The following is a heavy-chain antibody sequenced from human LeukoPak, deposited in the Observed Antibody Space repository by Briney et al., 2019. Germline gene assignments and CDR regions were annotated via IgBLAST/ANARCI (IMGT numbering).Heavy chain of an antibody. V-gene: IGHV3-53*01. CDR1: GFTVTTNY. CDR3: ARAAYMSSPDY. J-gene: IGHJ4*02. Sequence: GGSLRLSCAASGFTVTTNYMSWVRQAPGKGLEWVSVIYTGGSTYYADSVKDRFTISRDNSKNTLDLQMNSLRAEDTAVYYCARAAYMSSPDYWGQGTLVTVSS. D-gene: IGHD6-6*01. CDR2: IYTGGST.